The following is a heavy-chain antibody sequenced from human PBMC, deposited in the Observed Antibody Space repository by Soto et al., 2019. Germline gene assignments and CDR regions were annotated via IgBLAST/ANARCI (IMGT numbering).Heavy chain of an antibody. CDR1: GYSFSSYW. CDR2: IDPSDSYT. Sequence: LGESLKISCKGSGYSFSSYWITWVRQMPGKGLEWMGRIDPSDSYTNYSPSFQGHVTISADKSINTAYLQWNSLKASDTAMYYCVRGATTLVLWGQGTLVTVSS. V-gene: IGHV5-10-1*01. J-gene: IGHJ4*02. D-gene: IGHD1-26*01. CDR3: VRGATTLVL.